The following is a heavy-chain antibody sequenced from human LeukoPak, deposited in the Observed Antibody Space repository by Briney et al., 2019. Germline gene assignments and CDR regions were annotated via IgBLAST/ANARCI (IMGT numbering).Heavy chain of an antibody. CDR1: GFTFSSYA. J-gene: IGHJ4*02. CDR2: ISYDGSDK. CDR3: AREVVAVLPDASTNDY. D-gene: IGHD2-8*01. V-gene: IGHV3-30*04. Sequence: GGSLRLSCAASGFTFSSYAMHWVRQAPGKGREWVALISYDGSDKYYADTVEGRFTISRDNSKSTVHLQMNSLRTEDTAVYFCAREVVAVLPDASTNDYWGQGALVFVSS.